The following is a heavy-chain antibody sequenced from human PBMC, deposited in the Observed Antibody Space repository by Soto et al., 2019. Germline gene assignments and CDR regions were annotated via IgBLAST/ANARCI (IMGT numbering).Heavy chain of an antibody. CDR3: ARVMSGYYFFDF. D-gene: IGHD3-3*01. CDR1: GDSISSASYY. J-gene: IGHJ4*02. Sequence: PSETLSLTCTVSGDSISSASYYWIWIRQPPGRGLEWIAYIYRSGSSYYNPSLRSRVRISADTSQNQFSLNLRSVTAADTAVYYCARVMSGYYFFDFWGQGTLVTVSS. V-gene: IGHV4-30-4*01. CDR2: IYRSGSS.